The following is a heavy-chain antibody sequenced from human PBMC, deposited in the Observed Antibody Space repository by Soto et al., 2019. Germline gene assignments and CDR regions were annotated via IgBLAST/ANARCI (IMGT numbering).Heavy chain of an antibody. V-gene: IGHV3-73*01. Sequence: PGGSLRLSCAASGFTFSGSAMHWVRQASGKGLEWVGRIRSKANSYATAYAASVKGRFTISRDDSKNTAYLQMNSLKTEDTAVYYCTSPDIYSTVYGDSDYWGQGTLVTVSS. CDR2: IRSKANSYAT. D-gene: IGHD4-17*01. CDR3: TSPDIYSTVYGDSDY. CDR1: GFTFSGSA. J-gene: IGHJ4*02.